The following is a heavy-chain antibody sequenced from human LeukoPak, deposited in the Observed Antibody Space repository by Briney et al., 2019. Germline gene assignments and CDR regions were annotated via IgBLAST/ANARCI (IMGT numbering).Heavy chain of an antibody. CDR3: AKDGVVITIQFDY. CDR1: GFTFSSYG. V-gene: IGHV3-23*01. CDR2: ISGSGGST. D-gene: IGHD3-22*01. J-gene: IGHJ4*02. Sequence: PGGSLRLSCAASGFTFSSYGMSWVRQAPGKGLEWVSAISGSGGSTYYADSVKGRFTISRDNSKNTLYLQMNSLRAEDTAVYYCAKDGVVITIQFDYWGQGTLVTVSS.